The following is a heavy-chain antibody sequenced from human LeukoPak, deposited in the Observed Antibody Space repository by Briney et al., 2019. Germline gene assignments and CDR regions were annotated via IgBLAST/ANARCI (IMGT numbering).Heavy chain of an antibody. Sequence: GGSLRLSCAASGFTFSSCAMSWVRQAPGKGLEWVSAISGSGGRPYYADSVKGWFTISRDNSKDTLYLQMNSLRAEDTAVYYCARHPEPGYCSSTSCHDSYFDYWGQGALVTVSS. CDR3: ARHPEPGYCSSTSCHDSYFDY. CDR2: ISGSGGRP. J-gene: IGHJ4*02. V-gene: IGHV3-23*01. CDR1: GFTFSSCA. D-gene: IGHD2-2*01.